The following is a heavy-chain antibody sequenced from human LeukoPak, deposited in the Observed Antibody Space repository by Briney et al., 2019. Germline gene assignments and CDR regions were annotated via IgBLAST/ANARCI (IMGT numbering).Heavy chain of an antibody. CDR2: IDWDDDK. J-gene: IGHJ5*02. CDR3: ARGGYKSHFDP. Sequence: TLSLTCTVSGGSISSYYWSWIRQPPGKALEWLARIDWDDDKYYSTSLKTRLTISKDTSKNQVVLTMTNMDPVDTATYYCARGGYKSHFDPWGQGTLVTVSS. V-gene: IGHV2-70*11. CDR1: GGSISSYYW. D-gene: IGHD5-24*01.